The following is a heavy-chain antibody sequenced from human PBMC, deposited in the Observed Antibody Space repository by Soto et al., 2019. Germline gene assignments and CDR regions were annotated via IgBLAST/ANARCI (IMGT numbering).Heavy chain of an antibody. CDR3: TRLERPLAYYYGMDV. CDR2: IRSKANSYAT. V-gene: IGHV3-73*02. Sequence: EVQLVESGGGLVQPGGSLKLSCAASGFTFSGSAMHWVRQASGKGLEWVGRIRSKANSYATAYAASVKGRFTISRDDSKNTAYLQMNSLKTEDTAVYYCTRLERPLAYYYGMDVWGQGTTVTVSS. J-gene: IGHJ6*02. D-gene: IGHD1-1*01. CDR1: GFTFSGSA.